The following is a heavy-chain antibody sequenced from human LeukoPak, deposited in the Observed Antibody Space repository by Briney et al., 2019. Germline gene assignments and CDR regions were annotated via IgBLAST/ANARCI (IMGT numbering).Heavy chain of an antibody. V-gene: IGHV3-23*01. CDR2: ISGSGGST. CDR1: GFTFSSYA. CDR3: AKGSFMVRFYGMDV. J-gene: IGHJ6*02. D-gene: IGHD3-10*01. Sequence: GGSLRLSCAASGFTFSSYAMSWVRQPPGKGLEWVSAISGSGGSTYYADSVKGRFTISRDNSKNTLYLQMNSLRAEDTAVYYCAKGSFMVRFYGMDVWGQGATVTVSS.